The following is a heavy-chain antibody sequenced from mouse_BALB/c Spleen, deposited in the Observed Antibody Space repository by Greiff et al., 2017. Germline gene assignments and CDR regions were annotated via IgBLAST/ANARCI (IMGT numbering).Heavy chain of an antibody. V-gene: IGHV2-6-5*01. D-gene: IGHD2-3*01. J-gene: IGHJ3*01. CDR2: IWGGGST. CDR3: AKEGFYDGYHGGFAY. Sequence: QVQLQQSGPGLVAPSQSLSITCTVSGFSLTDYGVSWIRQPPGKGLEWLGVIWGGGSTYYNSALKSRLSISKDNSKSQVFLKMNSLQTDDTAMYYCAKEGFYDGYHGGFAYWGQGTLVTVSA. CDR1: GFSLTDYG.